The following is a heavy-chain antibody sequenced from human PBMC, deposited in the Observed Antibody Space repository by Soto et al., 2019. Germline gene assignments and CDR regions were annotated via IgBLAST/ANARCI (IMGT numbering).Heavy chain of an antibody. D-gene: IGHD2-2*01. CDR1: GFTVNSNY. Sequence: GGSLRLSCATSGFTVNSNYMRWVRQAPGKGLEWVSVIFSGGATSYADSVKGRFFISRDNSKNTLYLQMNSLRGEDTAVYYCAIGQHCSSSSCHFYYYAMHFSGPGTNVTVS. V-gene: IGHV3-66*01. J-gene: IGHJ6*02. CDR2: IFSGGAT. CDR3: AIGQHCSSSSCHFYYYAMHF.